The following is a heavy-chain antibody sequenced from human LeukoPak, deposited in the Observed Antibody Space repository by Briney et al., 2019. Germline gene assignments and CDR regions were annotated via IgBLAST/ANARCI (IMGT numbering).Heavy chain of an antibody. CDR2: IYYSGST. Sequence: NPSETLSLTRTVSGGSIRSDDYYWSWIRQRPGNGLEWIGYIYYSGSTNYNPSLKSRVTISVDTSKNQFSLKLSSVTAADTAVYYCARQSFNYYDSSGYYSDAFDIWGQGTMVTVSS. D-gene: IGHD3-22*01. J-gene: IGHJ3*02. CDR3: ARQSFNYYDSSGYYSDAFDI. CDR1: GGSIRSDDYY. V-gene: IGHV4-61*08.